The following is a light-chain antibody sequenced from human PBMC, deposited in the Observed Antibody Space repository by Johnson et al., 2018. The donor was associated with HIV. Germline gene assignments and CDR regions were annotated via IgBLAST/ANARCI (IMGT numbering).Light chain of an antibody. V-gene: IGLV1-51*01. J-gene: IGLJ1*01. Sequence: HSVLTQPPSVSAAPGQKVTISCSGSSSNIGNNYVSRYQQLPGTAPKLLIYDSYKRPSGIPDRFSGSKSGTSATLGITGLQTGDEADYYCGTWDSSLGYVFGTGTKVTVL. CDR2: DSY. CDR3: GTWDSSLGYV. CDR1: SSNIGNNY.